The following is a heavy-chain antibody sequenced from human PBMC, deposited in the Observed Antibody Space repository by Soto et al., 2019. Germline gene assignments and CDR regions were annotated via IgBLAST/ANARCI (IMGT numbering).Heavy chain of an antibody. V-gene: IGHV4-34*01. CDR2: INHSGST. D-gene: IGHD5-18*01. CDR1: GGSFSGYY. J-gene: IGHJ4*02. Sequence: SETLSLTCAVYGGSFSGYYWSWIRQPPGKGLEWIGEINHSGSTNYNPSLKSRVTISVDTSKNQFSLKLSSVTAADTAVYYCASLDPIQLWFSNYFDYWGQGTLVTVSS. CDR3: ASLDPIQLWFSNYFDY.